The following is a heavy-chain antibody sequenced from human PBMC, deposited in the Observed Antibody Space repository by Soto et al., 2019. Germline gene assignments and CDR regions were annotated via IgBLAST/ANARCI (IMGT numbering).Heavy chain of an antibody. Sequence: EVQLLEPGGGLVQPGGSLRLSCAASGFTFSSFFMGWVCQAPGKGLDWVSGIGANGGGTYYADSVKGRFIISRDNSKNTLYLQMNSLRAEDTAVYYCARDPNGDYLGAFDFWGQKTMVTVSS. CDR1: GFTFSSFF. CDR3: ARDPNGDYLGAFDF. J-gene: IGHJ3*01. D-gene: IGHD4-17*01. V-gene: IGHV3-23*01. CDR2: IGANGGGT.